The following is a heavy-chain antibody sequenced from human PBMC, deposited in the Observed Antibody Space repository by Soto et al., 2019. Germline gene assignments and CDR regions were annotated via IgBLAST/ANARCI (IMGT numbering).Heavy chain of an antibody. CDR1: GYTFSTYG. J-gene: IGHJ3*01. CDR3: ARVKVPAAILGAFDL. V-gene: IGHV1-18*01. D-gene: IGHD2-2*02. Sequence: GASVKVSCKASGYTFSTYGITWVRQAPGQGLDWMGWINPLKGDTKSAANFQDRVTMTTDTSTRTAYMELRSLRSDDTVVYYCARVKVPAAILGAFDLWGQGTLVTVSS. CDR2: INPLKGDT.